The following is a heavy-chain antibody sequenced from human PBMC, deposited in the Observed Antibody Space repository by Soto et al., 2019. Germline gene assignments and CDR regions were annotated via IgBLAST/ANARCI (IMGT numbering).Heavy chain of an antibody. CDR1: GYPLTDFY. D-gene: IGHD6-25*01. V-gene: IGHV1-2*02. CDR3: AREGGAAPAARREWYLDL. J-gene: IGHJ2*01. CDR2: INPHTGDT. Sequence: QVQLVQSGAEVKKPGASVTVACRTSGYPLTDFYIQWVRQAPGQGLEWMAWINPHTGDTNTALKFQGRVTMTRDTSINTAFMELTRLSSDDTAVYYCAREGGAAPAARREWYLDLWGRGTLVSVSS.